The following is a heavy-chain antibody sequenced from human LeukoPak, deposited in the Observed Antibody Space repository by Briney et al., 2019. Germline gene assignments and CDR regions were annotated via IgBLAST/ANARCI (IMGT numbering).Heavy chain of an antibody. J-gene: IGHJ6*02. CDR1: GFTFSSYA. V-gene: IGHV3-64*01. CDR2: ISSNGGST. D-gene: IGHD3-3*01. Sequence: GGSLRLSCAASGFTFSSYAMHWVRQAPGKGLEYVSAISSNGGSTYYANSVKGRFTISRDNSKSTLYLQMGSLRAEDMAVYYCARSEVHYDFWSGYSQHYYGMDVWGQGTTVTVSS. CDR3: ARSEVHYDFWSGYSQHYYGMDV.